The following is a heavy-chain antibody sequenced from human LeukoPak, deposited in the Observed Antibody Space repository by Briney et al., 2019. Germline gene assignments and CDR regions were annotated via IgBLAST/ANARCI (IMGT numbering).Heavy chain of an antibody. J-gene: IGHJ4*02. CDR2: ITDSGGST. Sequence: GGSLRLSCAASGLTFSTYAMSWVRQAPGKGLEWVSTITDSGGSTYYADSMKGRCTISRDNSKNTLYLQMNSLRAEDTAVYYCAKGTTAPSVFIDYWGQGTLVTVSS. V-gene: IGHV3-23*01. CDR1: GLTFSTYA. CDR3: AKGTTAPSVFIDY. D-gene: IGHD1-1*01.